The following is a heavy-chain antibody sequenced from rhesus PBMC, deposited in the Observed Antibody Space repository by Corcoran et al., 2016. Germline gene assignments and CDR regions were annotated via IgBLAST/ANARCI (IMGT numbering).Heavy chain of an antibody. CDR3: TLEYSNFFDY. CDR2: ISGSGGTI. J-gene: IGHJ4*01. V-gene: IGHV3-100*02. CDR1: GFTFSSYE. D-gene: IGHD4-23*01. Sequence: DVQLVESGGGLVKPGGSLRLSCVAAGFTFSSYEMHWVRQAPGKGLEWVSVISGSGGTIYYADSVKGRFTISRDNAKNSLFLHMNSLRAEDTAVYYCTLEYSNFFDYWGQGVLVTVSS.